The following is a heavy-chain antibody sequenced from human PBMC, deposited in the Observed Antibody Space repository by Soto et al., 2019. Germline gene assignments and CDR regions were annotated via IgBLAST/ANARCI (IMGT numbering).Heavy chain of an antibody. V-gene: IGHV3-21*01. D-gene: IGHD3-22*01. CDR2: ISSSSSYI. CDR3: ARGVMENYESSGYYGYHVNH. CDR1: GLTFSSYS. J-gene: IGHJ4*01. Sequence: PGGSLRLSCAASGLTFSSYSLNWVRQAPGKGLEWVSSISSSSSYIYYADSVKGRFTISRDNAKNSLYLQMNSLRAEDAAVYYCARGVMENYESSGYYGYHVNHCGQGSLDTVTS.